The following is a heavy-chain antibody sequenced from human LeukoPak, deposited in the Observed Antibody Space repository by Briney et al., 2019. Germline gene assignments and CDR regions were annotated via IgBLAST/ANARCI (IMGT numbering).Heavy chain of an antibody. CDR1: GFTFNNAW. J-gene: IGHJ4*02. CDR2: IKSKTDGGTT. V-gene: IGHV3-15*01. Sequence: GGSLRLSCAASGFTFNNAWMSWVRQAPGKGLEWVGRIKSKTDGGTTDYSAPVKGRFTISRDDSKNTLYLQMNSLKTEDTAVYYCARGGAAAARKRGIDYWGQGTLVPVSS. CDR3: ARGGAAAARKRGIDY. D-gene: IGHD6-13*01.